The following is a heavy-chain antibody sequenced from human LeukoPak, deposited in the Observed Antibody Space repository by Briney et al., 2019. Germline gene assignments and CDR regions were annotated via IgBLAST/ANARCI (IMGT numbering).Heavy chain of an antibody. CDR2: IGTSGSYI. V-gene: IGHV3-21*01. Sequence: GGSLRLSCAASGFTFSTYGMNWVRQAPGKGLEWVSSIGTSGSYIYYTDSVKGRFTISRDNAKNSLYLQMNSLRAEDTAVYYCAKEGGVYSTPYYMDVWGKGTTVTVSS. D-gene: IGHD1-26*01. J-gene: IGHJ6*03. CDR3: AKEGGVYSTPYYMDV. CDR1: GFTFSTYG.